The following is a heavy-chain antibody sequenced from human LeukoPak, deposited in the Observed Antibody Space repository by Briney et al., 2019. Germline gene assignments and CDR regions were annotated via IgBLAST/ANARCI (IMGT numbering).Heavy chain of an antibody. CDR2: INPNSGGT. D-gene: IGHD6-19*01. J-gene: IGHJ6*02. CDR1: GYSFTGYY. Sequence: ASVKVSRKASGYSFTGYYMDWVRQAPGQGLEWMGWINPNSGGTNYAQKFQGRVTMTRDTSISTAYMELSRLRSDDTAVYYCARGAVAGNSYHSYGMDVWGQGTTVTVSS. CDR3: ARGAVAGNSYHSYGMDV. V-gene: IGHV1-2*02.